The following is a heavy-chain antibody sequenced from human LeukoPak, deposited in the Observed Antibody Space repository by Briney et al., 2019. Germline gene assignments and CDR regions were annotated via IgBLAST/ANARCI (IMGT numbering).Heavy chain of an antibody. CDR3: ARDRHYDTSGYYSHYYCGMDV. CDR1: GGSISSGDYH. D-gene: IGHD3-22*01. Sequence: SETLTLTCTVSGGSISSGDYHWSWVRQPPGKGLEWIGYIFYSGSTSYNPSLKSRVTMSVDTAKYQFSLRLSSVTAADTAVYCCARDRHYDTSGYYSHYYCGMDVWGQGTTVTVSS. V-gene: IGHV4-30-4*01. J-gene: IGHJ6*02. CDR2: IFYSGST.